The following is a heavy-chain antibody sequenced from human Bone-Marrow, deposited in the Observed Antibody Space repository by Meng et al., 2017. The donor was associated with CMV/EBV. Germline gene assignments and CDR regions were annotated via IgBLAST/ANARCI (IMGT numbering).Heavy chain of an antibody. J-gene: IGHJ3*01. Sequence: GESLKISCAASGFIFSSYEMNWVRQAPGKGTEWVAHISDSGYTIYYADSVKGRFTISRDNANNTLYLHMNSLRAEDTAIYYCARDPRFFQLWGQGTMVTVAS. V-gene: IGHV3-48*03. CDR3: ARDPRFFQL. D-gene: IGHD2-2*01. CDR2: ISDSGYTI. CDR1: GFIFSSYE.